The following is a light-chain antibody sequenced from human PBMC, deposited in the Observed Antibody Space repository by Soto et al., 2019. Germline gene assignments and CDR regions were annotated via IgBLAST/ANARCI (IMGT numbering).Light chain of an antibody. CDR2: EVN. CDR1: SSDVGGYNY. CDR3: TSYAGGNNV. Sequence: QSVLTQPPSASGSPGQSVTISCTVTSSDVGGYNYVSWYQQHPGKVPKLMVYEVNKRPSGVPDRFSGSKSGNTASRTVSVLQAEDEADYYCTSYAGGNNVFGTGTKLTVL. V-gene: IGLV2-8*01. J-gene: IGLJ2*01.